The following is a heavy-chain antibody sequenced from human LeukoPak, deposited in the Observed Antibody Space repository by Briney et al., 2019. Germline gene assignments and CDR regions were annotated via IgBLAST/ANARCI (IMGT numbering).Heavy chain of an antibody. D-gene: IGHD6-19*01. Sequence: GGSLRLSCAASGFTFSDYYMNWIRQAPGKGLEWVADIKQDGSEEYHVDSVKGRFTISRDNAKSSLFLQLNSLRDEDTAMYYCARVGGSGWTNDYWGQGTLVTVSS. CDR3: ARVGGSGWTNDY. CDR1: GFTFSDYY. CDR2: IKQDGSEE. V-gene: IGHV3-7*01. J-gene: IGHJ4*02.